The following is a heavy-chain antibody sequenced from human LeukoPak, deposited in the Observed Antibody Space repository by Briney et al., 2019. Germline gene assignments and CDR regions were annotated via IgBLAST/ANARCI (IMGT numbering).Heavy chain of an antibody. CDR1: GFTFSSYA. CDR2: ISYDGSNK. J-gene: IGHJ5*02. V-gene: IGHV3-30*04. Sequence: PGRSLRLSCAASGFTFSSYAMQWVRQAPGKGLEWVAVISYDGSNKYYADSVKGRFTISRDNSKNTLYLQMNSLRAEDTAVYYCARAPPIVVVTAISSGWFDPWGQGTLVTVSS. CDR3: ARAPPIVVVTAISSGWFDP. D-gene: IGHD2-21*02.